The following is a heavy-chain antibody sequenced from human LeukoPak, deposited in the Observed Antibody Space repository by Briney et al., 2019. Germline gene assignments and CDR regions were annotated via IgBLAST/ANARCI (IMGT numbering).Heavy chain of an antibody. V-gene: IGHV3-48*02. CDR1: GFXFSSYS. CDR2: VSSSSNTI. CDR3: AREPLDY. J-gene: IGHJ4*02. Sequence: PGGSLRLSCAASGFXFSSYSINWVCQAPGKGLEWVSYVSSSSNTIYYGDSVKGRFTISRDNAKNSLYLQMNSLRDEDTAVYYCAREPLDYWGQGTLVTVSS.